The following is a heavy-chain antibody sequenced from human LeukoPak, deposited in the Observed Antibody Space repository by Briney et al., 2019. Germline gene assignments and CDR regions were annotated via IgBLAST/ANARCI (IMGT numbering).Heavy chain of an antibody. J-gene: IGHJ6*03. CDR3: AREAARRLGVGYYYMDV. CDR2: ISAYNGNT. V-gene: IGHV1-18*01. D-gene: IGHD6-6*01. CDR1: GYTFTSYG. Sequence: ASVKVSCKASGYTFTSYGISWVRQAPGQGLEWMGWISAYNGNTNYAQKLQGRVTMTTDTSTSTAYMELRSLRSDDTAVYYCAREAARRLGVGYYYMDVWGKGTTVTVSS.